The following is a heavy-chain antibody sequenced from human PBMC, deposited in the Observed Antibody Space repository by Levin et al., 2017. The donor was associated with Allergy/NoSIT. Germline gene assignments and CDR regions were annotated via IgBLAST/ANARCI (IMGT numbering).Heavy chain of an antibody. V-gene: IGHV3-23*01. CDR1: GFIFSSYV. Sequence: PGESLKISCAASGFIFSSYVMSWVRQAPGKGLEWVSTIFGRDGSTYYADSVKGRFTISRDNSKSTLYLQVNSLRAEDTAVYYCAKEDYDGLGYFDYWGQGSLVTVSS. CDR2: IFGRDGST. D-gene: IGHD3-3*01. CDR3: AKEDYDGLGYFDY. J-gene: IGHJ4*02.